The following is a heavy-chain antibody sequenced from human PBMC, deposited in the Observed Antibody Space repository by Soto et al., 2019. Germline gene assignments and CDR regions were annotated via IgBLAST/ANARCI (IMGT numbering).Heavy chain of an antibody. J-gene: IGHJ6*02. CDR3: ARWSNWNPMYYSGMDV. V-gene: IGHV1-69*13. CDR1: GGAFSNYT. Sequence: SVKVSCKASGGAFSNYTLTWVRQAPGQGFEWLGGIIPRFDTANYALKFQGRVTITADVSSSTAYLELSRLTSEDTAVYYCARWSNWNPMYYSGMDVWGQGTTVTAP. D-gene: IGHD1-20*01. CDR2: IIPRFDTA.